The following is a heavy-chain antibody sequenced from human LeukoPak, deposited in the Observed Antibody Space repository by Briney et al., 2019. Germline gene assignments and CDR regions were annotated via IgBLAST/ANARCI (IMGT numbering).Heavy chain of an antibody. CDR3: ARHKGSLAGPPLNWFDP. Sequence: SQTLSLTCTVSGGAISTGGYYWSWIRQSPGKGLEWIGYIYYTGSTYYNPSLKSRVTISVDTSKNQFSLKLSSVTAADTAVYFCARHKGSLAGPPLNWFDPWGQGTLVTVSS. CDR2: IYYTGST. CDR1: GGAISTGGYY. J-gene: IGHJ5*02. D-gene: IGHD6-19*01. V-gene: IGHV4-31*03.